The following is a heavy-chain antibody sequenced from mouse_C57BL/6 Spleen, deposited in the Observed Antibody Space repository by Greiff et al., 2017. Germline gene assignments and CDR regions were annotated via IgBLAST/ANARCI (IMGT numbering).Heavy chain of an antibody. CDR2: ISSGSSTI. CDR3: ARGNYGYDFGLMDY. Sequence: EVQGVESGGGLVKPGGYLKLSCAASGFTFSDYGMHWVRQAPEKGLEWVAYISSGSSTIYYADTVKGRFTISRDNAKNTLFLQMTSLRSEDTAMYYCARGNYGYDFGLMDYWGQGTSVTVSS. CDR1: GFTFSDYG. V-gene: IGHV5-17*01. D-gene: IGHD2-2*01. J-gene: IGHJ4*01.